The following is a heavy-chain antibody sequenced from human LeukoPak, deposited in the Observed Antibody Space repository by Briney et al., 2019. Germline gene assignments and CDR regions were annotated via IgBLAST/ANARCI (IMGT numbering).Heavy chain of an antibody. D-gene: IGHD6-13*01. CDR1: GFTFSSFA. CDR2: ISGNGGAT. V-gene: IGHV3-23*01. J-gene: IGHJ6*02. Sequence: PGGSLRLSCAASGFTFSSFAMDWVRQAPGKGLEWVSTISGNGGATYYADSVKGRFTISRDNSKNTLYLQMNSLRAEDTAVYYCAKAPGIAAAGRMDVWGQGTKVTVSS. CDR3: AKAPGIAAAGRMDV.